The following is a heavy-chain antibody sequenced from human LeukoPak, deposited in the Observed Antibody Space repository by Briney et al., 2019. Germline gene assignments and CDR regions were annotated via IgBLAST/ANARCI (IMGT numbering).Heavy chain of an antibody. CDR3: ARDNTNRWAAAGTGDY. Sequence: ASVKVSCKASGYTFTNYTINWVRLAPGQGLEWMGWIDTYTGNPTYAQGFTGRFVFSLDTSVSTAYLQISSLKAEDTAVYYCARDNTNRWAAAGTGDYWGQGTLVTVSS. V-gene: IGHV7-4-1*02. D-gene: IGHD6-13*01. CDR2: IDTYTGNP. J-gene: IGHJ4*02. CDR1: GYTFTNYT.